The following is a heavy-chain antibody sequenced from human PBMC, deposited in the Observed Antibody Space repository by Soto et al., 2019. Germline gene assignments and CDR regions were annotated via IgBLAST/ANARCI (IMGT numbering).Heavy chain of an antibody. J-gene: IGHJ4*02. CDR3: AXGGTPIDY. CDR2: ISAYNGNT. V-gene: IGHV1-18*01. Sequence: QVQLVQSGAEVKKPGASVKVSCKTSGYTFTNFGLSWVRQAPGQGLEWMGWISAYNGNTNYAQNFQGRVTMTTDTXXXXXXXXXXXXXXXXXAXYXCAXGGTPIDYWGQGTLVTVSS. CDR1: GYTFTNFG. D-gene: IGHD3-16*01.